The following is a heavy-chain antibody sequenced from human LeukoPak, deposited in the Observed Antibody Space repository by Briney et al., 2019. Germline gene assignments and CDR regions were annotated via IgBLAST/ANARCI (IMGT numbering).Heavy chain of an antibody. CDR2: IYHDGST. J-gene: IGHJ2*01. D-gene: IGHD5-12*01. CDR1: GDSISNGNW. V-gene: IGHV4-4*02. CDR3: ARRGPENWYFDL. Sequence: SETLSLTCGVSGDSISNGNWWSWVRQPPGKGPEWIGEIYHDGSTNYNPSLKSRVTISLDKSNNHFSLNLNSVTAADTAVYYCARRGPENWYFDLWGRGTLVTVSS.